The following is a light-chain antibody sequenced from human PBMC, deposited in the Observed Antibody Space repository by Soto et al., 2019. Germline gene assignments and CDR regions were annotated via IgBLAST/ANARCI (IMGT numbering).Light chain of an antibody. CDR2: GAS. CDR1: QSVSSSY. CDR3: QQFNNYPLIT. J-gene: IGKJ5*01. V-gene: IGKV3-20*01. Sequence: EIVLTQSPGTLSLSPGERATLSCRASQSVSSSYLAWYQQKPGQAPRLLIYGASSRATGIPDRFSGSGSGTDFTLTISRLEPEDFATYYCQQFNNYPLITFGQGTRLEIK.